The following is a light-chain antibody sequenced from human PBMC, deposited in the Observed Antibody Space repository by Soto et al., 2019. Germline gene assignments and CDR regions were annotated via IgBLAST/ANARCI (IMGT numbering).Light chain of an antibody. J-gene: IGKJ4*01. CDR3: QQYYRYPLT. Sequence: AIRMTQSPSSLSASTGARVTIPCRATPRISSYLAWYQQKPGKAHQLLIYAASTLQSGVPSRFSGSGSGTDFTLSISCLQSEDFATYYCQQYYRYPLTFGGGTKVDIK. V-gene: IGKV1-8*01. CDR2: AAS. CDR1: PRISSY.